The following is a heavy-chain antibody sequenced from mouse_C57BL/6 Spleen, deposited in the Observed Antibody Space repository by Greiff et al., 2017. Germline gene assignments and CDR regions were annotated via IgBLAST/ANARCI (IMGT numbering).Heavy chain of an antibody. CDR1: GYSITDYN. Sequence: EVQLQESGPELVKPGASVKISCKASGYSITDYNMNWLKQSNGKSLEWIGVINNNYGTTSYNQKFKGKATLTVDQSSSTAYMQLNSLAAEDCAVYYCARGSYAYYAMDYWGQGTSVTVSS. CDR2: INNNYGTT. CDR3: ARGSYAYYAMDY. J-gene: IGHJ4*01. D-gene: IGHD2-12*01. V-gene: IGHV1-39*01.